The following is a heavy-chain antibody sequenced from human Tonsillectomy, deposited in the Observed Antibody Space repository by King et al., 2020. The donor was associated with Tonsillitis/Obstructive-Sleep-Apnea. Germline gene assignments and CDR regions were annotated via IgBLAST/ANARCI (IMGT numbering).Heavy chain of an antibody. CDR2: IWFDGSNK. V-gene: IGHV3-33*06. CDR3: AKTPEVWTLYGMDV. Sequence: VQLVESGGGVVQPGRSLRLSCAASGFTFSNYGMHWVRQAPGKGLEWVAVIWFDGSNKYYADSVKGRFTISRDNSKNTLYLQMNSLRAEDTAVYYCAKTPEVWTLYGMDVWGQGTTVTVSS. CDR1: GFTFSNYG. J-gene: IGHJ6*02. D-gene: IGHD1-14*01.